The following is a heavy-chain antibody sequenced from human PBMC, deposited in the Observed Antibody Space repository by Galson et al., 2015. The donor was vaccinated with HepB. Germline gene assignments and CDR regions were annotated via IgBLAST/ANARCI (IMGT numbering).Heavy chain of an antibody. Sequence: SLRLSCAASGFTFSSYAMHWVRQAPGKGLEWVAVISYDGSNKYYADSVKGRFTISRDNSKNTLYLQMNSLRAEDTAVYYCARDRGYSSSCPVYWGQGTLVTISS. CDR1: GFTFSSYA. J-gene: IGHJ4*02. CDR3: ARDRGYSSSCPVY. V-gene: IGHV3-30*04. CDR2: ISYDGSNK. D-gene: IGHD6-13*01.